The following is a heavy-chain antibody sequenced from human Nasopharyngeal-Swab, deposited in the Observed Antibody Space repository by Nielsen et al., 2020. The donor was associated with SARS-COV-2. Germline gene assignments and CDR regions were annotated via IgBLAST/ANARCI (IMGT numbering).Heavy chain of an antibody. D-gene: IGHD1-26*01. CDR2: INPNSGGT. J-gene: IGHJ4*02. Sequence: WVVQAPGQGLEWMGRINPNSGGTNYAQKFQGRVTMTRDTSISTAYMELSRLRSDDTAVYYCARLEWEPQYWGQGTLVTVSS. V-gene: IGHV1-2*06. CDR3: ARLEWEPQY.